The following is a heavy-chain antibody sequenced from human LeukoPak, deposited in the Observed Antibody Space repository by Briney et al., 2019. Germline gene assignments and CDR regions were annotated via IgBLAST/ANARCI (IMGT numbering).Heavy chain of an antibody. CDR1: GYTFTGYY. CDR3: ARDTGEVGANFDY. V-gene: IGHV1-2*04. J-gene: IGHJ4*02. D-gene: IGHD1-26*01. Sequence: ASVRVSCKASGYTFTGYYMHWVRQAPGQGLEWMGWINPNSGGTNYAQKFQGWVTMTRDTSISTAYMELSRLRSDDTAVYYCARDTGEVGANFDYWGQGTLVIVSS. CDR2: INPNSGGT.